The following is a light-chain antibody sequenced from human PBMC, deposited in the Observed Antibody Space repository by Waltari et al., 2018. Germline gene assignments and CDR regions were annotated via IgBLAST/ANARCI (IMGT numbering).Light chain of an antibody. CDR1: QNIGNY. CDR3: QQYYTYPRT. Sequence: AIRMTQSPSSFSASKGDRVTITCRANQNIGNYLAWYQQKPGKAPKLLIYASSTLQSGVPSRFSGSGSGTDFTLTISCLQSEDCATYYCQQYYTYPRTFGQGT. CDR2: ASS. J-gene: IGKJ1*01. V-gene: IGKV1-8*01.